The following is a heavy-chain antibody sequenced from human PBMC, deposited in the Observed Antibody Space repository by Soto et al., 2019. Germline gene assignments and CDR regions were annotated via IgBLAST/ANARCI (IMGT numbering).Heavy chain of an antibody. CDR3: AKSRGGIDY. J-gene: IGHJ4*02. Sequence: EVQMVESGGGLVQPGRSLRLSCGGSGFTFDDYGMHWVRQAPGKGLEWLSGISWDSGSIGYAESVKGRFTISRDNAKNALYLQMNSLRTEDTALYYCAKSRGGIDYWGQGTLVTVSS. D-gene: IGHD3-16*01. CDR2: ISWDSGSI. CDR1: GFTFDDYG. V-gene: IGHV3-9*01.